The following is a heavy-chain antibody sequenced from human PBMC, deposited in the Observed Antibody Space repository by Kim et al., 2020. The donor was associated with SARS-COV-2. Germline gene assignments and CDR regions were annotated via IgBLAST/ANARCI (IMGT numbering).Heavy chain of an antibody. CDR1: GFTFSSYS. J-gene: IGHJ6*02. D-gene: IGHD3-10*01. CDR2: ISSSSSYI. V-gene: IGHV3-21*01. CDR3: ARWGAGGSGQFVDTYYYGSGSYIHYYYYYGMDV. Sequence: GGSLRLSCAASGFTFSSYSMNWVRQAPGKGLEWVSSISSSSSYIYYADSVKGRFTISRDNAKNSLYLQMNSLRAEDTAVYYCARWGAGGSGQFVDTYYYGSGSYIHYYYYYGMDVWGQGTTVTVSS.